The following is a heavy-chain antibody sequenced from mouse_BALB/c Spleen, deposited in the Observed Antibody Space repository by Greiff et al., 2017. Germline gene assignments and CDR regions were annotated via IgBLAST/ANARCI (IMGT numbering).Heavy chain of an antibody. CDR1: GFTFSSYA. CDR2: ISSGGSYT. Sequence: EVNVVESGGGLVKPGGSLKLSCAASGFTFSSYAMSWVRQSPEKRLEWVAEISSGGSYTYYPDTVTGRFTISRDNAKNTLYLEMSSLRSEDTAMYYCARDYYGSRGAWFAYWGQGTLVTVSA. V-gene: IGHV5-9-4*01. D-gene: IGHD1-1*01. J-gene: IGHJ3*01. CDR3: ARDYYGSRGAWFAY.